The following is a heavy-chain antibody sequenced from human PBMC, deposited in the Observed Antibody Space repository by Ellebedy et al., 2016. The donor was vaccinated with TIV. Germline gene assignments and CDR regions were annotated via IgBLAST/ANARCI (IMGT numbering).Heavy chain of an antibody. D-gene: IGHD5-18*01. J-gene: IGHJ4*02. Sequence: MPSETLSLTCTDSGGSITNYFWSWIRQPPGKGLEWIAYISYSGTTDYNPSLKSRVTMSVNTSNNQFSLKFSSVTAADTAVYYCARHSRNNYGYFAAPREYYYDYWGQGTLVTVSS. CDR2: ISYSGTT. CDR1: GGSITNYF. CDR3: ARHSRNNYGYFAAPREYYYDY. V-gene: IGHV4-59*08.